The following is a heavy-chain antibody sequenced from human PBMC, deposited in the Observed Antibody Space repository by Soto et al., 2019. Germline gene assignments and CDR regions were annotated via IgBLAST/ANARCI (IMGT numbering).Heavy chain of an antibody. D-gene: IGHD3-22*01. V-gene: IGHV1-2*04. CDR3: AREGGYYDSSGYSAYYYGMDV. CDR2: INPNSGGT. CDR1: GYTFTGYY. J-gene: IGHJ6*02. Sequence: QVQLVQSGAEVKKPGASVKVCCKASGYTFTGYYMHWVRQAPGQGLEWMGWINPNSGGTNYAQKFQGWVTMTRDTSISTAYMELSRLRSDDTAVYYCAREGGYYDSSGYSAYYYGMDVWGQGTTVTVSS.